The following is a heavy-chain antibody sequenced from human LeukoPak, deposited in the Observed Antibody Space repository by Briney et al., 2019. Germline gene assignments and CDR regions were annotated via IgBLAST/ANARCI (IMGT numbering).Heavy chain of an antibody. Sequence: ASVKVSCKASGYTFTGYHMHWVRQAPGQGLEWMGRINPSSGDTNYAQKFQGRVAMTRDTSISTAFMELTRLRSDDTAVYYCARDYCSSTSCLFDYWGQGTLVTVSS. CDR1: GYTFTGYH. J-gene: IGHJ4*02. D-gene: IGHD2-2*01. V-gene: IGHV1-2*06. CDR2: INPSSGDT. CDR3: ARDYCSSTSCLFDY.